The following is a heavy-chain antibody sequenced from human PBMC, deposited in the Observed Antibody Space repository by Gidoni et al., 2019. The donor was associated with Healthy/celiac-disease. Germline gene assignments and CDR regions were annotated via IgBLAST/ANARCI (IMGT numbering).Heavy chain of an antibody. CDR2: INAGNGNT. D-gene: IGHD5-18*01. CDR1: GYTFTSYA. V-gene: IGHV1-3*01. Sequence: QVQLVQSGAEVKKPGASVKVSCKASGYTFTSYAMHWVRQAPGQRLEWMGWINAGNGNTKYSQKFQGRVTITRDTSASTAYMELSSLRSEDTAVYYCARVGGYSYGYAGYYYYMDVWGKGTTVTVSS. J-gene: IGHJ6*03. CDR3: ARVGGYSYGYAGYYYYMDV.